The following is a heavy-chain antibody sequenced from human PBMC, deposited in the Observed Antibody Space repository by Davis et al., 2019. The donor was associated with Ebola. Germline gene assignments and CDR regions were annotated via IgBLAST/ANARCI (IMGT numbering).Heavy chain of an antibody. D-gene: IGHD3-3*01. V-gene: IGHV4-59*01. CDR2: IYYSVT. J-gene: IGHJ4*02. CDR3: ARGKGFWSGLYYFDY. CDR1: GDSISSYY. Sequence: SETLSLSCIASGDSISSYYWCWIRQRPRKALEWIAYIYYSVTNYNSSLKSRVSISEDTSKNQFSLKLSSVTAADTAVYYCARGKGFWSGLYYFDYWGRGTLVTVSS.